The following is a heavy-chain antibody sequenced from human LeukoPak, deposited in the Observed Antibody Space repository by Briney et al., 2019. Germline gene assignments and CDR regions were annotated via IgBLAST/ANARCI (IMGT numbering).Heavy chain of an antibody. CDR3: ARSGGAVAGFDY. Sequence: GGSLRLSCAASGVTFSSYWMSWVRQAPGKGLKWVANIKQDGSEKYYVDSVKGRFTISRDNAKNSLYLQMNSLRAEDTAVYYCARSGGAVAGFDYWGQGTLVTVSS. CDR2: IKQDGSEK. D-gene: IGHD6-19*01. J-gene: IGHJ4*02. CDR1: GVTFSSYW. V-gene: IGHV3-7*05.